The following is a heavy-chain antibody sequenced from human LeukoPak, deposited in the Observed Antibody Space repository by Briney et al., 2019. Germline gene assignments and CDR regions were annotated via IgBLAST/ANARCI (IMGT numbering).Heavy chain of an antibody. J-gene: IGHJ5*02. CDR3: ARRPIVGSTGFYFDP. D-gene: IGHD1-26*01. CDR1: GGSFSGYY. Sequence: PSETLSLTCAVYGGSFSGYYWSWIRQPPGKGLEWIGEINHSGSTNYNPSLKSRVTISVDTSKNQFSLKMASLTATDTAVYYCARRPIVGSTGFYFDPWGPGTLVTVSS. V-gene: IGHV4-34*01. CDR2: INHSGST.